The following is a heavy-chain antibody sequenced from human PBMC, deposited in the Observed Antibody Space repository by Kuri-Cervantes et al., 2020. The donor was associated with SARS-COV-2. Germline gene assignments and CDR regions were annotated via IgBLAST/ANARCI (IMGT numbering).Heavy chain of an antibody. Sequence: GGSLRLSCAASGFTFSSYGRHWVRQAQGQGLEWVAVIWYNGSNNYYDDSVKGRFTITRDNSKNKPYLQMNSLRPEDTAVYYCAMGLRASKPGYYYYCMDVWGQGTTVTVSS. CDR1: GFTFSSYG. D-gene: IGHD4-11*01. V-gene: IGHV3-33*01. CDR2: IWYNGSNN. CDR3: AMGLRASKPGYYYYCMDV. J-gene: IGHJ6*02.